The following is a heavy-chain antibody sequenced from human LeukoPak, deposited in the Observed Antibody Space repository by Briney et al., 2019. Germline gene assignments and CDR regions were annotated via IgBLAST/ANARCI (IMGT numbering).Heavy chain of an antibody. J-gene: IGHJ6*02. V-gene: IGHV4-4*07. CDR3: ARVNGEGSSWYDPYDYYYGMDV. CDR2: IYASGST. Sequence: SETLSLTCTVSSGSISSYYWSWIRQPAGKGLEWIGRIYASGSTNYNPSLKSRVTMSVDTSKNQFSLKLSSVTAADTAVYYCARVNGEGSSWYDPYDYYYGMDVWGQGTTVTVSS. CDR1: SGSISSYY. D-gene: IGHD6-13*01.